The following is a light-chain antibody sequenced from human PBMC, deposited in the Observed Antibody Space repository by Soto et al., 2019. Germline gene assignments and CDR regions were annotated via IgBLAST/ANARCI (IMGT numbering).Light chain of an antibody. CDR2: GAS. CDR1: QSVSSK. CDR3: EQYNNWLPIT. V-gene: IGKV3D-15*01. J-gene: IGKJ5*01. Sequence: ETVMTQSPATLSVSPGERATLSCWASQSVSSKLAWYQQKPGQAPRLLIYGASTRATGIPARFSGSGSGTEFTLSISSLQSEDSAVYYCEQYNNWLPITFGQGTRLEIK.